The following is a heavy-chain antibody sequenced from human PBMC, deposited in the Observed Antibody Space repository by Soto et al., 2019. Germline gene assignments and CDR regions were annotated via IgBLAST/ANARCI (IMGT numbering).Heavy chain of an antibody. CDR3: ARAVEEQWLVMYFDY. V-gene: IGHV3-23*01. J-gene: IGHJ4*02. D-gene: IGHD6-19*01. Sequence: PGGSLRLSCAASGFTFSSYAMSWVRQAPGKGLEWVSAISGSGGSTYYADSVKGRFTISRDNSKNTLYLQMNSLRAEDTAVYYCARAVEEQWLVMYFDYWGQGTLVTVSS. CDR2: ISGSGGST. CDR1: GFTFSSYA.